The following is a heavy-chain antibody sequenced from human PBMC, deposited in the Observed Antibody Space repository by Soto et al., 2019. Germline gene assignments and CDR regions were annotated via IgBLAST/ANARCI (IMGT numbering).Heavy chain of an antibody. Sequence: QITLKESGPTLVKPTQTLTLTCTFSAFSLSTGGVGVGWIRQPPGKALEWLALIYWDDDKRYSPSLRSRLTITKDPSKHQVVLTITNMDPVDTATYYCIQSRCGGDCLQSYASYYYYGMDVWGQGTTVTVSS. CDR1: AFSLSTGGVG. J-gene: IGHJ6*02. D-gene: IGHD2-21*02. V-gene: IGHV2-5*02. CDR2: IYWDDDK. CDR3: IQSRCGGDCLQSYASYYYYGMDV.